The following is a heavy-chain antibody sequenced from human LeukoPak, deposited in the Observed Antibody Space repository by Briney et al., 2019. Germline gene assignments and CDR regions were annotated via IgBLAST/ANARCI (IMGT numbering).Heavy chain of an antibody. Sequence: ASVTVSFKASGYTFTGYYMHWVRQAPGQGLEWMGWINPNSGGTKYAQKFQGRVTMTWDTSISTAYMELSSLRSDDTAVYYCARDPDSSSWFDYWGQGTLVTVSS. CDR2: INPNSGGT. D-gene: IGHD6-13*01. V-gene: IGHV1-2*02. J-gene: IGHJ4*02. CDR3: ARDPDSSSWFDY. CDR1: GYTFTGYY.